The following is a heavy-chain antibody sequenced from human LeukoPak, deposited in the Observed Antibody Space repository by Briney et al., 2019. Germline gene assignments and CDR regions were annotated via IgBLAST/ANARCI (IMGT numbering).Heavy chain of an antibody. Sequence: SETPSLTRAVSGYSPSSGYYWGWTRQPPGKGLEWIGSIYHSGSTYYNASLKSRVSISVDTSKNQFSLRLSSVTAADTAVYYCARDGASWRNDAFDIWGQGTMVTVSS. D-gene: IGHD1-1*01. CDR2: IYHSGST. CDR3: ARDGASWRNDAFDI. J-gene: IGHJ3*02. CDR1: GYSPSSGYY. V-gene: IGHV4-38-2*02.